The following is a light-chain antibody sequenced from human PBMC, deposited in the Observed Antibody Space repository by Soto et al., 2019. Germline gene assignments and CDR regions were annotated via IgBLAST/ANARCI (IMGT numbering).Light chain of an antibody. CDR1: QGISSY. Sequence: IQLTQSPSSLSASVGDRVTITCRASQGISSYLAWYQQKPGKAPKLLIYAASTLKSGVQSRFSGSGSGTDFTLTTSSLQPEDFASSSCPQLTSDPLTFGPLTRLEIK. CDR3: PQLTSDPLT. V-gene: IGKV1-9*01. J-gene: IGKJ5*01. CDR2: AAS.